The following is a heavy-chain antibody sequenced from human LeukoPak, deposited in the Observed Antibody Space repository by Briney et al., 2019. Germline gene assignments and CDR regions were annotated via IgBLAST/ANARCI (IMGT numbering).Heavy chain of an antibody. D-gene: IGHD3/OR15-3a*01. V-gene: IGHV4-38-2*02. CDR3: ARQTGSGLFILP. CDR2: IYHSGST. Sequence: PSETLSLTRTVSGYSISSGYYWGWIRQPPGKGLEWIGSIYHSGSTYYNPSLKSRVTISVDTSKNQFSLKLSSVTAADTAVYYCARQTGSGLFILPGGQGTLVTVSS. CDR1: GYSISSGYY. J-gene: IGHJ4*02.